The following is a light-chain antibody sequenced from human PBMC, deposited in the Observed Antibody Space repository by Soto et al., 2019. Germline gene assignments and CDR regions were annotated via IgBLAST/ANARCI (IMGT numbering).Light chain of an antibody. CDR3: QKYSSVPV. Sequence: DIQMTQSPTSLSASVGDRVTITCGASQDIRNFVAWYQQKPGKAPKLLIYAASTLQSGVPSRFSGSGSGTDFTITINSLQPEDVATYSCQKYSSVPVFGPGTKVEIK. CDR1: QDIRNF. V-gene: IGKV1-27*01. J-gene: IGKJ3*01. CDR2: AAS.